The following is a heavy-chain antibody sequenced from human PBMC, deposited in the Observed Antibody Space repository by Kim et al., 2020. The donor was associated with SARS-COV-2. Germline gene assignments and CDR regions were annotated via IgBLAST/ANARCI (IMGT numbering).Heavy chain of an antibody. J-gene: IGHJ4*02. CDR3: ARDIRSSASGSYY. D-gene: IGHD2-2*01. CDR2: ISNSGTII. Sequence: GWSLRLSCAASGFAFSIFEMHWVRQAPGKGLQWLSFISNSGTIIHYADSVKGRFTISRDNAKNALYLQMNSLRVEDTAVYYCARDIRSSASGSYYWGQGT. V-gene: IGHV3-48*03. CDR1: GFAFSIFE.